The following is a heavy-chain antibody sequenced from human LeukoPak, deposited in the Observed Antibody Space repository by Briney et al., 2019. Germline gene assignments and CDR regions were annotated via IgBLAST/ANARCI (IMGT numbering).Heavy chain of an antibody. CDR2: IYYSGST. J-gene: IGHJ6*03. V-gene: IGHV4-30-4*01. Sequence: PSETLSLTCTVSGGSISSGDYYWSWIRQPPGKGLEWIGYIYYSGSTYYNPSLKSRVTISVDMSKNQFSLKLSSVTAADTAVYYCARRQNSVTIFGMIRVGYYYMDVWGKGTTVTVSS. CDR3: ARRQNSVTIFGMIRVGYYYMDV. CDR1: GGSISSGDYY. D-gene: IGHD3-3*01.